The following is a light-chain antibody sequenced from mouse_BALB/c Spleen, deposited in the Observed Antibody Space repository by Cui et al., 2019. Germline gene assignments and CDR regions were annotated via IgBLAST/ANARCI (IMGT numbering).Light chain of an antibody. CDR1: QGISSN. V-gene: IGKV14-100*01. Sequence: DILMTQSPSSMSVSLGDTVSITCHASQGISSNIGWLQQKPGKSFKGLIYHGTNLEDGVPPRFSGSGSGADYSLTISSLESEDFADYYCVQYAQFPFTFGSGTKLEIK. CDR3: VQYAQFPFT. CDR2: HGT. J-gene: IGKJ4*01.